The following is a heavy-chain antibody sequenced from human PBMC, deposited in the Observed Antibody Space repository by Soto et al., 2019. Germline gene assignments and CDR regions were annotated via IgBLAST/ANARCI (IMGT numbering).Heavy chain of an antibody. Sequence: GGSLRLSCAASGFTFSSYSMNWVRQAPGKGLEWVSSISSSSSYIFYADSVKGRFTISRDNAKNSLYLQMNSLRAEDTAVYYCARDLTYGDYINWFDPWGQGTLVTVSS. CDR1: GFTFSSYS. V-gene: IGHV3-21*01. CDR2: ISSSSSYI. J-gene: IGHJ5*02. D-gene: IGHD4-17*01. CDR3: ARDLTYGDYINWFDP.